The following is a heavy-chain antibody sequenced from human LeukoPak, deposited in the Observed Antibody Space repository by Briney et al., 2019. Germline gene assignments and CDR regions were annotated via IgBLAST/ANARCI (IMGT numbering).Heavy chain of an antibody. Sequence: PSETLSLTCAVYGGSFSGYYWSWIRQPPGKGLEWIGEINHSGSTNYNPSLKSRVTISVDTSKNQFSLKLSSVTAADTAVYYCAGSMAARPPDYWGQGTLVTVSS. V-gene: IGHV4-34*01. CDR1: GGSFSGYY. CDR2: INHSGST. D-gene: IGHD6-6*01. J-gene: IGHJ4*02. CDR3: AGSMAARPPDY.